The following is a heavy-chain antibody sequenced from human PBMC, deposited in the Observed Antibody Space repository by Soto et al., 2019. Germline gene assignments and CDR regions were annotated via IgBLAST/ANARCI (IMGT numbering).Heavy chain of an antibody. J-gene: IGHJ4*02. Sequence: PGGSLRLSCAASGLTFSTYAMKWVRQAPGKGLEWVSGISGGGGGTYYADSVKGRFTISRDNSKNTLYLQMNSLRAEDTAVYYCAKDRKGSSRIGGADYWGQGTLVTVSS. CDR1: GLTFSTYA. CDR3: AKDRKGSSRIGGADY. CDR2: ISGGGGGT. D-gene: IGHD6-13*01. V-gene: IGHV3-23*01.